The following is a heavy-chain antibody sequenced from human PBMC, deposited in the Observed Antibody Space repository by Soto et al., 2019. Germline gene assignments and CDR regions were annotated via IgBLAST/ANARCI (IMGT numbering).Heavy chain of an antibody. V-gene: IGHV4-30-4*01. CDR1: GGSISSGGSY. J-gene: IGHJ4*02. D-gene: IGHD2-2*01. CDR3: VRYCSTTKCPFDS. Sequence: QVQLQESGPGLVKPSQTLSLTCTVSGGSISSGGSYWGWIRQPPGKGLEWIGYIYYSGNTYFNPSLKSRVTSSVDTAKNLFSLNLSSVTASDTVVYYCVRYCSTTKCPFDSWGQGTLVTVSS. CDR2: IYYSGNT.